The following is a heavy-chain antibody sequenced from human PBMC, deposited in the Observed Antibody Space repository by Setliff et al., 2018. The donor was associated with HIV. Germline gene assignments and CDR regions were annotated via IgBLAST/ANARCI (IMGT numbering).Heavy chain of an antibody. Sequence: GESLKISCKASEYSFISYNIAWVRQMPGKGLEWMGIIYPGDSDTKYSPSFQGQVTISADKSISTAYLQWTSLKASDTAMYYCATIITPDYWGQGTQVTVSS. CDR1: EYSFISYN. CDR3: ATIITPDY. CDR2: IYPGDSDT. D-gene: IGHD3-22*01. J-gene: IGHJ4*02. V-gene: IGHV5-51*01.